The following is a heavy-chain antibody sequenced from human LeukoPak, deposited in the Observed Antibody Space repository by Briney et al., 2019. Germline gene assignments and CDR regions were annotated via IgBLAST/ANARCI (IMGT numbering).Heavy chain of an antibody. CDR2: ISSSGGST. V-gene: IGHV3-23*01. CDR3: AKGSEDPLGCGDYDYFVY. D-gene: IGHD4-17*01. CDR1: GFTFSSYG. Sequence: GGSLRLSCAASGFTFSSYGMSWVRQAPGKGLEWVSVISSSGGSTSYADPVKGRFTISRNNSKNTLYLQINSLGAEDTAVYYCAKGSEDPLGCGDYDYFVYWGEGALVTVSS. J-gene: IGHJ4*02.